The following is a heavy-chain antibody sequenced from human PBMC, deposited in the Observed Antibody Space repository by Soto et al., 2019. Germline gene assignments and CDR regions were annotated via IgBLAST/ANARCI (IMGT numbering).Heavy chain of an antibody. D-gene: IGHD2-15*01. Sequence: ASVKVSCKASGYIFVNYVIAWLRQAPGQGLEWMGWISPYNGNTHYASKLQGRVTMTTDTSTSTAYKELRSLRSDDTAVYYCARGFRVAATRWWFDPWGQGTLVTVSS. CDR2: ISPYNGNT. CDR1: GYIFVNYV. J-gene: IGHJ5*02. V-gene: IGHV1-18*01. CDR3: ARGFRVAATRWWFDP.